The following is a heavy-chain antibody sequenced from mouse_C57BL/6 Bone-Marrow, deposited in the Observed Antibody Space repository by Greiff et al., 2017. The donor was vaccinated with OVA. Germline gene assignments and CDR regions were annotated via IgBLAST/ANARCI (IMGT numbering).Heavy chain of an antibody. CDR3: TKKTGPNWYFDV. V-gene: IGHV6-3*01. CDR2: IRLKSDNYAT. Sequence: EVKVEESGGGLVQPGGSMKLSCVASGFTFSNYWMNWVRQSPATGLEWVAQIRLKSDNYATHYAESVKGRFTISRDDSKSSVYLQMNNLRAEDTGIYYCTKKTGPNWYFDVWGTGTTVTVSS. D-gene: IGHD4-1*01. CDR1: GFTFSNYW. J-gene: IGHJ1*03.